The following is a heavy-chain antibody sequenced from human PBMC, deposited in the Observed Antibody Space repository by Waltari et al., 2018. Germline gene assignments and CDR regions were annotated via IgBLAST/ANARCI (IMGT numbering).Heavy chain of an antibody. CDR3: ARGRQQLVLGNWFDP. CDR2: INHSGST. V-gene: IGHV4-34*01. Sequence: QVQLQQWGAGLLKPSETLSLTCAVYGGSFSGYSWSWTRHPPGKGLEWIGEINHSGSTNYNPSLKSRVTISVDTSKNQFSLKLSSVTAADTAVYYCARGRQQLVLGNWFDPWGQGTLVTVSS. J-gene: IGHJ5*02. CDR1: GGSFSGYS. D-gene: IGHD6-13*01.